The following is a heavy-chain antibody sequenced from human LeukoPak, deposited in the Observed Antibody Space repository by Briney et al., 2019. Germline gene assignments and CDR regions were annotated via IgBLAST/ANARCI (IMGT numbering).Heavy chain of an antibody. J-gene: IGHJ5*02. CDR1: GFTFSSYA. D-gene: IGHD3-10*01. CDR2: ISSNGGST. CDR3: AKWGYDGSGSYTWFDP. Sequence: GGSLRLSCSASGFTFSSYAMHWVRQAPGKGLEYVSAISSNGGSTYYADSVKGRFTISRDNSKNTLYLQMNSLRAEDTAVYYCAKWGYDGSGSYTWFDPWGQGTLVTVSS. V-gene: IGHV3-64*04.